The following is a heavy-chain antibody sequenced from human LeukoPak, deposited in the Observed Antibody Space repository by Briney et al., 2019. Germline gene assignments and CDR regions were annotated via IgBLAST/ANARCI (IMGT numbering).Heavy chain of an antibody. V-gene: IGHV1-18*01. D-gene: IGHD3-9*01. CDR2: ISAYNGNT. CDR3: ARDESGYYDXLTGYQYYFDY. Sequence: ASVKVSCKASGYTFTSYGISWVRQAPGQGLEWMGWISAYNGNTNYAQKLQGRVTMTTDTSTSTAYMELRSLRSDDTAVYYCARDESGYYDXLTGYQYYFDYWGQGTLVTVSS. J-gene: IGHJ4*02. CDR1: GYTFTSYG.